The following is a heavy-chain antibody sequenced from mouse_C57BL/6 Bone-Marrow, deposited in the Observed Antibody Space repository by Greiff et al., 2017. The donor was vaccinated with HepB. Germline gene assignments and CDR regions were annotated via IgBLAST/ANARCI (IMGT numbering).Heavy chain of an antibody. Sequence: EVQLVESGPELVKPGASVKISCKASGYSFTDYNMNWVKQSNGKSLEWIGVINPNYGTTSYNQKFKGKATLTVDQSSSTAYMQLNSLTSEDSAVYYCARGAHYYGSSYDYAMDYWGQGTSVTVSS. CDR2: INPNYGTT. V-gene: IGHV1-39*01. J-gene: IGHJ4*01. CDR3: ARGAHYYGSSYDYAMDY. D-gene: IGHD1-1*01. CDR1: GYSFTDYN.